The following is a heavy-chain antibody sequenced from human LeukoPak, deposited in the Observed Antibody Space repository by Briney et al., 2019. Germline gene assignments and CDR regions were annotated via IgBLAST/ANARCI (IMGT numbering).Heavy chain of an antibody. V-gene: IGHV3-30-3*01. J-gene: IGHJ5*02. CDR3: ARERLVSGYCSSTSCLIDP. CDR1: GGTFSSYA. D-gene: IGHD2-2*01. CDR2: ISYDGNNK. Sequence: SCKASGGTFSSYAMHWVRQAPGKGLEWVAVISYDGNNKYYADSVKGRFTISRDNAKNSLYLQMNSLRAEDTAVYYCARERLVSGYCSSTSCLIDPWGQGTLVTVSS.